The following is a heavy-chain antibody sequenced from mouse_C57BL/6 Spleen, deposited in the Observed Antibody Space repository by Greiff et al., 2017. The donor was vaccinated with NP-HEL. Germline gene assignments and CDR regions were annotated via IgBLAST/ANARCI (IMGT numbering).Heavy chain of an antibody. Sequence: EVQLQQSGPELVKPGASVKISCKASGYSFTDYNMNWVKQSNGKSLEWIGVINPNYGTTSYNQKFKGKATLTVDQSSSTAYMQLNSLTSEDSAVYYCAFYGSSGSYWYFDVWGTGTTVTVSS. J-gene: IGHJ1*03. CDR3: AFYGSSGSYWYFDV. CDR2: INPNYGTT. CDR1: GYSFTDYN. V-gene: IGHV1-39*01. D-gene: IGHD1-1*01.